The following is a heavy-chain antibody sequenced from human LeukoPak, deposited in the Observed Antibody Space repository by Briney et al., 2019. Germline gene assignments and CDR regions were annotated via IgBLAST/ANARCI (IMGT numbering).Heavy chain of an antibody. CDR3: ARGRDRSRYYFDY. V-gene: IGHV4-59*01. D-gene: IGHD6-13*01. Sequence: SETLSLTCTVSGDSITDYYWSWIRQPPGKRLEWIGYSFHSGSTSYNPSLKSRVTMSVDTSKNQFSLNLNSVTSADTAVYYCARGRDRSRYYFDYWGQGTLVTVSS. CDR2: SFHSGST. CDR1: GDSITDYY. J-gene: IGHJ4*02.